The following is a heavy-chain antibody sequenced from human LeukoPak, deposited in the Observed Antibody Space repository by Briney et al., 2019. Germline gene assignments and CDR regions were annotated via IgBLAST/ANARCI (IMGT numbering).Heavy chain of an antibody. V-gene: IGHV1-69*05. J-gene: IGHJ3*02. CDR3: ARRGDI. CDR2: IIPIFGTA. D-gene: IGHD3-10*01. Sequence: ATVKVSCKASGYTFTSYGISWVRQAPGQGLEWMGGIIPIFGTANYAQKFQGRVTITTDESTSTAYMELSSLRSEDTAVYYCARRGDIWGQGTMVTVSA. CDR1: GYTFTSYG.